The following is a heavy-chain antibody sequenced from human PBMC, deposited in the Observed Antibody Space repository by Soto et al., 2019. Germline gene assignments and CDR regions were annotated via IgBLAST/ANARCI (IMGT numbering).Heavy chain of an antibody. Sequence: QVQLVESGGGVVQPGRSRRLSCAASRFTFSNYGMQWVRQAPGKGLEGVAVISHDGTVKYYADSVKGRFTISRDNFQNTLDLQMDSLRAEDTAVYYCAKERDTRSSSCFDSWGQGTLVTVSS. D-gene: IGHD5-18*01. CDR2: ISHDGTVK. V-gene: IGHV3-30*18. CDR3: AKERDTRSSSCFDS. J-gene: IGHJ4*02. CDR1: RFTFSNYG.